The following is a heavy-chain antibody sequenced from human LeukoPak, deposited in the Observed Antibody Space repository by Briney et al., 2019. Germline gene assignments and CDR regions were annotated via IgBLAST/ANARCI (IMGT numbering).Heavy chain of an antibody. V-gene: IGHV3-53*01. J-gene: IGHJ3*02. CDR2: IYSGGST. CDR1: GFTVSSNY. CDR3: AREDDYVWGSYGAFDI. D-gene: IGHD3-16*01. Sequence: GGSLRLSCAASGFTVSSNYMSWVRQAPGKGLEWVSVIYSGGSTYYADSVKGRFTFSRDNSKNTLYLQMNSLRAEDTAVYYCAREDDYVWGSYGAFDIWGQGTMVTVSS.